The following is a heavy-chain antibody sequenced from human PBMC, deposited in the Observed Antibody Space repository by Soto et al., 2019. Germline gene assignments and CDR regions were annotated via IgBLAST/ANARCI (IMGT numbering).Heavy chain of an antibody. J-gene: IGHJ4*02. V-gene: IGHV1-69*13. Sequence: ASAEVSCNASRGTFISYAISWVRQAPGQGLEWLGGIIPIFGTANYAQKFQGRVTITADESTSTAYMELSSLRSEDTAVYYCARDVDSYYYDSSGSDWGEDYWGQGTLVTVSS. D-gene: IGHD3-22*01. CDR1: RGTFISYA. CDR3: ARDVDSYYYDSSGSDWGEDY. CDR2: IIPIFGTA.